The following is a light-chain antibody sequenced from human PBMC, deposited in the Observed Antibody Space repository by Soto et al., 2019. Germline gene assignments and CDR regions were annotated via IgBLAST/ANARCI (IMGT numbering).Light chain of an antibody. V-gene: IGKV3-11*01. CDR3: QQRSNLWT. CDR2: DAS. Sequence: EIVLTQSPATLSLSPGERATLPCRASQSVSSYLAWYQQKPGQAPGTLIYDASNRATGIPARFSGSGSGTDFTLTISSLEPEDFAVYYCQQRSNLWTFGQGTKVDIK. CDR1: QSVSSY. J-gene: IGKJ1*01.